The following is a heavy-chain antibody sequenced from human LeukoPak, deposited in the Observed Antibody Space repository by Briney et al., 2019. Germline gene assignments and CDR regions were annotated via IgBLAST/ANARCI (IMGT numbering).Heavy chain of an antibody. Sequence: SGESLRLSCAVSGFSFTSAAMTWVRQAPGKGLEWVSLISSSGANSYYADSVKGRFTISRDDSKNTLYLQMNSLRAEDTAIYFCAKDMQGSYWGQGTLVTVSS. CDR1: GFSFTSAA. D-gene: IGHD2-2*01. V-gene: IGHV3-23*01. CDR3: AKDMQGSY. J-gene: IGHJ4*02. CDR2: ISSSGANS.